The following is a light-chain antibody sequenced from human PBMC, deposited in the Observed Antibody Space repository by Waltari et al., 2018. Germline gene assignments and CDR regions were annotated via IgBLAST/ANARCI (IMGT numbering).Light chain of an antibody. CDR3: QQYNTYPYT. Sequence: DIQMNQSPSSLSASVGDTVTITCRASQAISNNLAWVQQKPGKGHTSLIYGAFILQSGVPSRFSGSGSGTDFTLTISRLQPEDFATYYCQQYNTYPYTFGQGTKLEIK. CDR1: QAISNN. CDR2: GAF. J-gene: IGKJ2*01. V-gene: IGKV1-16*01.